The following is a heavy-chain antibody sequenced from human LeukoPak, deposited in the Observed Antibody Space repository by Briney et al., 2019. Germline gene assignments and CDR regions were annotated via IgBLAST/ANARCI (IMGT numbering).Heavy chain of an antibody. Sequence: PGGSLRLSCVASGFTFSSYGMHWVRQAPGKGLEWVAVIWYDGSNKYYADSVKGRFTISRDNSKNTLYLQMNSLRAEDTAVYYCAREAFVYCSSTSCYPYAFDIWAKGQWSPSLQ. D-gene: IGHD2-2*01. CDR1: GFTFSSYG. J-gene: IGHJ3*02. CDR3: AREAFVYCSSTSCYPYAFDI. V-gene: IGHV3-33*01. CDR2: IWYDGSNK.